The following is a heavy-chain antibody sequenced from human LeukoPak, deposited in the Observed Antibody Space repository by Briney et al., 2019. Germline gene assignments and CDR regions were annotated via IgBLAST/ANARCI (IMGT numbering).Heavy chain of an antibody. D-gene: IGHD2-15*01. CDR1: GFTFSSYG. CDR3: AKLSPSRPYCSGGSCYSSYEAFDI. CDR2: ISYDGSNK. V-gene: IGHV3-30*18. J-gene: IGHJ3*02. Sequence: GGSLRLSCAASGFTFSSYGMHWVRQAPGKGLEWVAVISYDGSNKYYADSVKGRFTISRDNSKNTLYLQMNSLRAEDTAVYYCAKLSPSRPYCSGGSCYSSYEAFDIWGQGTMVTVSS.